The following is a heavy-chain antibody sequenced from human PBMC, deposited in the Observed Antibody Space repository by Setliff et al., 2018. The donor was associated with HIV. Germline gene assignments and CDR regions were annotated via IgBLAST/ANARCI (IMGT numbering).Heavy chain of an antibody. J-gene: IGHJ5*02. CDR2: FDPQDGET. V-gene: IGHV1-24*01. CDR3: AKLTRLKASFPTDYLDP. Sequence: ASVKVSCKVSGFTLSEVSIHWVRQAPGKGLEWMGYFDPQDGETVYAQKFQGRVTISRENAKNTLYLQMDSLRSEDTAVYFCAKLTRLKASFPTDYLDPWGQGILVTVSS. D-gene: IGHD4-17*01. CDR1: GFTLSEVS.